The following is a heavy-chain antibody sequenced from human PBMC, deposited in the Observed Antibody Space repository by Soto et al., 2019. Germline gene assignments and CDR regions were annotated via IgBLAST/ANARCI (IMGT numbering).Heavy chain of an antibody. CDR2: IYNGGST. Sequence: PSETLSLTCTVSGDSVSSVGFHWAWLRRPPGKGLEWIGYIYNGGSTYYRPSLESRMRMSLDATRNHYSLRLRSVTAADTAVYFGARSPVGLDTISYLDYWGQGXLFTVSS. CDR3: ARSPVGLDTISYLDY. D-gene: IGHD3-3*01. J-gene: IGHJ4*02. CDR1: GDSVSSVGFH. V-gene: IGHV4-30-4*01.